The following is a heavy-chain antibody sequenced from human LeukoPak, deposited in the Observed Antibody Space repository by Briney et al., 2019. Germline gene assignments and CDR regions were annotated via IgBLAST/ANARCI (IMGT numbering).Heavy chain of an antibody. D-gene: IGHD6-19*01. J-gene: IGHJ4*02. CDR3: AKDQAIAVAGPPTVFDY. V-gene: IGHV3-23*01. CDR1: GFTFSSYA. CDR2: ISGSGGST. Sequence: PGGSLRLSCAASGFTFSSYAMSWVRQAPGKGLEWVSAISGSGGSTYYADSVKGRFTISRDNSKNTLYLQMNSLRTEDTAVYYCAKDQAIAVAGPPTVFDYWGQGTLVTVSS.